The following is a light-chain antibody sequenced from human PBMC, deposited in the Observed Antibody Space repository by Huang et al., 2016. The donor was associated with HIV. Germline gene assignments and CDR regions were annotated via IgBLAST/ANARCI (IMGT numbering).Light chain of an antibody. Sequence: EIVLTQYPATLSLSPGERATLPCRASRSISNYLAWYQQRPGQAPRLLIYNASNRATGIPARFSGRGSGTDFTLTISSLELEDFAVYYCQHRSNWPLTFGGGTKVEIK. CDR1: RSISNY. J-gene: IGKJ4*01. V-gene: IGKV3-11*01. CDR2: NAS. CDR3: QHRSNWPLT.